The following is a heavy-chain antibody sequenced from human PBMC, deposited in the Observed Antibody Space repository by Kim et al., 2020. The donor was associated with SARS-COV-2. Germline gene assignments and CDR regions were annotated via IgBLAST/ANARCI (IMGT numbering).Heavy chain of an antibody. CDR1: GYTFTSYG. CDR3: ARVQVPAAMSNLNWFDP. D-gene: IGHD2-2*01. Sequence: ASVKVSCKASGYTFTSYGISWVRQAPGQGLEWMGWISAYNGNTNYAQKLQGRVTMTTDTSTSTAYMELRSLRSDDTAVYYCARVQVPAAMSNLNWFDPWGQGTLVTVSS. J-gene: IGHJ5*02. V-gene: IGHV1-18*01. CDR2: ISAYNGNT.